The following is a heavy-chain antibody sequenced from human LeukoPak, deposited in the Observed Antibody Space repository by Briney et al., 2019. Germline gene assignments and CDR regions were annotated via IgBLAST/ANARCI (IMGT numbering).Heavy chain of an antibody. V-gene: IGHV4-39*01. Sequence: SETLSLTCTVSGGSISSSSYYWGRIRQPPGKGLEWIGSIYYSGSTYYNPSLKSRVTISVDTSKNQFSLKLSSVTAADTAVYYCARHPTGITMVRGVITYYYYMDVWGKGTTVTISS. D-gene: IGHD3-10*01. J-gene: IGHJ6*03. CDR1: GGSISSSSYY. CDR3: ARHPTGITMVRGVITYYYYMDV. CDR2: IYYSGST.